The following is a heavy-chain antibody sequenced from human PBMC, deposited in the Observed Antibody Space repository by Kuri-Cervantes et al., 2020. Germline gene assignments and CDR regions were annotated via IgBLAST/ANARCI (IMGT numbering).Heavy chain of an antibody. V-gene: IGHV1-18*01. J-gene: IGHJ4*02. CDR3: ARPSGIYLYTYYFDY. Sequence: ASVKVSCKASGYPFSTYGISWVRQAPGRVLEWMGWISPYNGNTNYAQKLQGRVTMTTDTSTSTAYMELRSLRSDDTAVCYCARPSGIYLYTYYFDYWGQGTLVTVSS. CDR1: GYPFSTYG. CDR2: ISPYNGNT. D-gene: IGHD1-26*01.